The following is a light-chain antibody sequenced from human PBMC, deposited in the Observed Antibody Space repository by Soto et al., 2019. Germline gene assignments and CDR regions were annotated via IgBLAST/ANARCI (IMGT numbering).Light chain of an antibody. CDR1: QSIHTS. Sequence: PGERATLSCRASQSIHTSLAWXQQXPXXXXXLXXXESTLRANGVPDRFGGSRSGTEFTLTINNLEPEDFAVYYCQQRNVWPPITFGQGKRLEIK. CDR2: EST. CDR3: QQRNVWPPIT. J-gene: IGKJ5*01. V-gene: IGKV3-11*01.